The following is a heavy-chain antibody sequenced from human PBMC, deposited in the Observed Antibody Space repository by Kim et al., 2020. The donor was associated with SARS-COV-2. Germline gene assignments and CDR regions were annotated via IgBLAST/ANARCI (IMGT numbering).Heavy chain of an antibody. V-gene: IGHV3-21*01. D-gene: IGHD6-19*01. J-gene: IGHJ4*02. Sequence: IYYAASGKGRFTISRDNAKNSLYLQMNSLRAEDTAVYYCASLASAVAVNYWGQGTLVTVSS. CDR3: ASLASAVAVNY. CDR2: I.